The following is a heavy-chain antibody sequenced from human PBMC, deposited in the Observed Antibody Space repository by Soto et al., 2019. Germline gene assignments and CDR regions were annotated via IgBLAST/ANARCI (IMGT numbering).Heavy chain of an antibody. CDR2: IHPSKSDT. Sequence: GESLKISCKVSGYNFNNYWIAWVRQMPGKGLEWMGIIHPSKSDTRYSPSFQGQVTISADKSISTAYLQWSSLKASDTAMYYCARLYSSSRCFDHWGQGTLVSVSS. V-gene: IGHV5-51*01. J-gene: IGHJ4*02. CDR3: ARLYSSSRCFDH. CDR1: GYNFNNYW. D-gene: IGHD6-13*01.